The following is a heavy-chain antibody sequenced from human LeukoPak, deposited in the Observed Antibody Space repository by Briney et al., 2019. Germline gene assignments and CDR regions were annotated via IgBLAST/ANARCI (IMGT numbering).Heavy chain of an antibody. CDR1: GYTFTGYY. J-gene: IGHJ6*02. Sequence: ASVKVSCKASGYTFTGYYMHWVRQATGQGLEWMGWMNPNSGNTGYAQKFQGRVTMTRNTSVSTAYMELSSLRSEDTAVYYCARGQGSSWYYYYYGMDVWGQGTTVTVSS. V-gene: IGHV1-8*02. D-gene: IGHD6-13*01. CDR2: MNPNSGNT. CDR3: ARGQGSSWYYYYYGMDV.